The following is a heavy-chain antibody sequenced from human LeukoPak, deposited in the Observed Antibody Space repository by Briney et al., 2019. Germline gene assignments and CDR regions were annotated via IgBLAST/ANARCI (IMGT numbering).Heavy chain of an antibody. D-gene: IGHD5-12*01. V-gene: IGHV5-10-1*01. CDR2: IDPSDSYT. CDR1: GYSFTSYW. Sequence: GESLKISCEGSGYSFTSYWINWVRQMPGKGLEWMGRIDPSDSYTNYGPSFQGHVTISADKSISTAYLQWSSLKASDTAMYYCARQSGASGYAYYFDYWGQGTLVTVSS. CDR3: ARQSGASGYAYYFDY. J-gene: IGHJ4*02.